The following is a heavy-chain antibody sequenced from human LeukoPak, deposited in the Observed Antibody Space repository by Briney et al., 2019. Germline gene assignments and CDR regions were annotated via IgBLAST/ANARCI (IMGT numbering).Heavy chain of an antibody. CDR1: GFTFSSYA. V-gene: IGHV3-23*01. J-gene: IGHJ4*02. CDR2: ISDSGDST. D-gene: IGHD1-26*01. Sequence: PGGSLRLSCAASGFTFSSYAVSWVRQAPGKGLEWVSAISDSGDSTYYADSVKGRFTISRDNSKSTLYLQMNSLRADDTAVYYCAKGRKWELPIDYWGQGTLVTVSS. CDR3: AKGRKWELPIDY.